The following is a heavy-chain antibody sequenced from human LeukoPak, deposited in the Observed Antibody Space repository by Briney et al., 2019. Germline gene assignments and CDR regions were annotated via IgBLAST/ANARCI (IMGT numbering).Heavy chain of an antibody. Sequence: SETLSLTCTVSGDSISSGSFCWSWIRQPAGKGLDWIGHIYTTGSTNYNPSLKSRVTISVDTSKHQFSLKLSSVTAADTAVYYCACLTTADAFDIWGQGTMVTVSS. CDR3: ACLTTADAFDI. J-gene: IGHJ3*02. CDR2: IYTTGST. V-gene: IGHV4-61*09. D-gene: IGHD3-22*01. CDR1: GDSISSGSFC.